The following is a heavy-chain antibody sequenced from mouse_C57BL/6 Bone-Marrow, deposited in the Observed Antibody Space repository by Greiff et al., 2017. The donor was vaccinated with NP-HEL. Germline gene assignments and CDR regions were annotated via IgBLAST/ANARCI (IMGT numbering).Heavy chain of an antibody. D-gene: IGHD1-1*01. V-gene: IGHV5-17*01. CDR3: ARMYGSSYY. CDR2: ISSGSSTI. J-gene: IGHJ2*01. CDR1: GFTFSDYG. Sequence: EVKLMESGGGLVKPGGSLKLSCAASGFTFSDYGMHWVRQAPGQGLEWVAYISSGSSTIYYADTLKGRFTLSRNNAKNTLFLQMTSLRSEDTAMYYCARMYGSSYYWGQGTTLTVSS.